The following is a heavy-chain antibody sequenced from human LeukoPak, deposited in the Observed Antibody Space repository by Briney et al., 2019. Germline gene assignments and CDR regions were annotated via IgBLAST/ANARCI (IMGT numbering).Heavy chain of an antibody. V-gene: IGHV4-61*02. CDR1: GGSISSGSYY. CDR3: ASSYYYAGFDY. Sequence: SETLSLTCTVSGGSISSGSYYWSWIRQPAGKGLEWIGRIYTSGSTNYNPSLKSRVTISVDTSKNQFSLKLSSVTAADTAVYYCASSYYYAGFDYWGQGTLVTVSS. J-gene: IGHJ4*02. CDR2: IYTSGST. D-gene: IGHD3-10*01.